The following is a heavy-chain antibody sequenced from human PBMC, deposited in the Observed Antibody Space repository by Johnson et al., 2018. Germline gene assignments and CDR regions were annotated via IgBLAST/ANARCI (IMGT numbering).Heavy chain of an antibody. V-gene: IGHV3-33*03. CDR2: IWRDGKNK. CDR1: GFSFSTFG. J-gene: IGHJ3*02. Sequence: QVQLVESGGGVVQPGRSLRLSCAASGFSFSTFGMHWVRQAPGKGLEWVAVIWRDGKNKYYADSVMGRFSFSRDNSKNTLDLQMNSLRVEDTGIYYCVKERAPFDAFDIWGQGTMVTVSS. CDR3: VKERAPFDAFDI.